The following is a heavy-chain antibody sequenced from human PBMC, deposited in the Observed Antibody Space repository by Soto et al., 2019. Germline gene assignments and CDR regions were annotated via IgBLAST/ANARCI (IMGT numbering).Heavy chain of an antibody. Sequence: SETLSLTCTISGVSISSYYWSWICQPPGKGLEWIGYIYYSGSTNYNPSLKSRVTISVDTSKNQFSLKLSSVTAADTAVYYCARGMTTVTTLDYWGRGTLVTVS. CDR3: ARGMTTVTTLDY. CDR1: GVSISSYY. D-gene: IGHD4-4*01. V-gene: IGHV4-59*01. J-gene: IGHJ4*02. CDR2: IYYSGST.